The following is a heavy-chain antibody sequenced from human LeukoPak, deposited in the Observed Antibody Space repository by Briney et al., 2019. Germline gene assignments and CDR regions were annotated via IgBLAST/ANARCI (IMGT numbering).Heavy chain of an antibody. V-gene: IGHV1-69*13. CDR1: GGTFSSYA. J-gene: IGHJ6*02. CDR3: ARGGLGSYYANYYYYGMDV. CDR2: IIPIFGTA. D-gene: IGHD1-26*01. Sequence: ASVKVSCKASGGTFSSYAISWVRQAPGQGLEWMGGIIPIFGTANYAQKFQGRVTITADESTSTAYMELSSLRSEVTAVYYCARGGLGSYYANYYYYGMDVWGQGTTVTVSS.